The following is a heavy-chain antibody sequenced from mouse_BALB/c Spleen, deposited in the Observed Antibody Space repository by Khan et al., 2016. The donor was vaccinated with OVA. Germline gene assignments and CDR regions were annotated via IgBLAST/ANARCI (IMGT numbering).Heavy chain of an antibody. CDR2: INTYTGEP. V-gene: IGHV9-3-1*01. CDR1: GYTFTNYG. Sequence: QIQLVQSGPELKKPGETVKISCKASGYTFTNYGMNWVQQAPGKGLKWMGWINTYTGEPTYAHDFKGRFAFSLETSANTAYLQINNLKNEDTATYFCARSASYWFFDVWGAGNTVTVAS. CDR3: ARSASYWFFDV. J-gene: IGHJ1*01.